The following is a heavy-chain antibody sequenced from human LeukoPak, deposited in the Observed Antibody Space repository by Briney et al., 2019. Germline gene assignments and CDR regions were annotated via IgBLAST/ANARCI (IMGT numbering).Heavy chain of an antibody. CDR1: GFTFSSYG. CDR3: ARVVSSSGGFDY. Sequence: GGSLRLSCAASGFTFSSYGMHWVRQAPGKGLEWVANIKQDGSEKYYVDSVKGRFTISRDNAKKSLYLQMNSLRVEDTAVYYCARVVSSSGGFDYWGQGTLVTVSS. V-gene: IGHV3-7*01. CDR2: IKQDGSEK. J-gene: IGHJ4*02. D-gene: IGHD6-13*01.